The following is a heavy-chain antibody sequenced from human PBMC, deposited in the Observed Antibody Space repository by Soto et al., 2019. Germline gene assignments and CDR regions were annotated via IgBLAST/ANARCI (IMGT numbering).Heavy chain of an antibody. CDR3: ARDLSRYDSWSGYRTPNYYYGMDV. D-gene: IGHD3-3*01. J-gene: IGHJ6*02. CDR1: GYTFTSYY. V-gene: IGHV1-46*01. CDR2: IIPSFGRA. Sequence: ASVKVSCKASGYTFTSYYMHWVRQAPGQGLEWMGIIIPSFGRASYAQKFQGRVTMTADESTSTAYMELSSLRSEDTAVYYCARDLSRYDSWSGYRTPNYYYGMDVWGQGTTVTVSS.